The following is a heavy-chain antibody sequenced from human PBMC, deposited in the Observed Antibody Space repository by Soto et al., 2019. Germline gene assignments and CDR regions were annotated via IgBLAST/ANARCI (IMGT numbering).Heavy chain of an antibody. D-gene: IGHD3-16*01. J-gene: IGHJ4*02. CDR3: AHRGGATVGLYYFDY. Sequence: GPTLVNHTQTLTLTCTFSGFSLSTTGVGVSWIRQPPGKALEWLALIYWHDDKRYSPSLKSRLTITKDTSKNQVVLTMTNVDPVDTATYYCAHRGGATVGLYYFDYWGQGALVTVSS. CDR2: IYWHDDK. CDR1: GFSLSTTGVG. V-gene: IGHV2-5*01.